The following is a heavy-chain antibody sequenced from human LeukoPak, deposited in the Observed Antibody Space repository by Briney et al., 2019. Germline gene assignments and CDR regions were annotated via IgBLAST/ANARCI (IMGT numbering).Heavy chain of an antibody. J-gene: IGHJ4*02. D-gene: IGHD6-19*01. Sequence: GGSLRLSCAASGFTFSNYAMSWVRQAPGKGLEWVSSITTSSTYISYADSVKGRFTISRDNAKNSLYLQMNSLRAEDTAVYYCARGKYSSGRFDYWGQGTLVTVSS. CDR1: GFTFSNYA. CDR2: ITTSSTYI. V-gene: IGHV3-21*01. CDR3: ARGKYSSGRFDY.